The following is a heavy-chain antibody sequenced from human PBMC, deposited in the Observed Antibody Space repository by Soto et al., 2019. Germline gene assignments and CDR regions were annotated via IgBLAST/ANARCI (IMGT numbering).Heavy chain of an antibody. CDR3: ARDSTILTPFVFDI. CDR1: GYTFTSYA. Sequence: ASVKVSCKASGYTFTSYAMHWVRQAPGQGLEWMGTINPNSGSTTYAQKFQGRVTMTRDTSTSTVYMELSSLRSEDTAVYYCARDSTILTPFVFDIWGQGTMVTVSS. D-gene: IGHD7-27*01. CDR2: INPNSGST. V-gene: IGHV1-46*03. J-gene: IGHJ3*02.